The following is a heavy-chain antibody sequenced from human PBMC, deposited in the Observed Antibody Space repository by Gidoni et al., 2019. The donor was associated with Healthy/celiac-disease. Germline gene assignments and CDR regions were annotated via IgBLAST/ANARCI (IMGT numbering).Heavy chain of an antibody. CDR3: ARGSWAVPGIAVDGENYFDY. Sequence: QVQLVESGGGVVQPGRSLRLSCAASGFTFSRYAMPWVRQAPGKGLEWVAVISYDGSNKYYADSVKGRFTISRDNSKNTLYLQMNSLRAEDTAVYYCARGSWAVPGIAVDGENYFDYWGQGTLVTVSS. CDR2: ISYDGSNK. J-gene: IGHJ4*02. D-gene: IGHD6-19*01. V-gene: IGHV3-30-3*01. CDR1: GFTFSRYA.